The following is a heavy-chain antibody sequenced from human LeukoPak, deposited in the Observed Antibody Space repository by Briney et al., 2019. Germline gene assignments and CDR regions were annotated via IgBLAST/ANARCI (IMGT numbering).Heavy chain of an antibody. CDR1: GFTFSTSP. J-gene: IGHJ4*02. CDR2: ISNGGSYI. CDR3: ARDRDFDDSRVFDY. Sequence: PGGSLRLSCVASGFTFSTSPMNWVRQAPGKGLEWVSSISNGGSYIYYADSVKGRFTISRHNAENSLYLQLSSLRVEDTAVYYCARDRDFDDSRVFDYWGQGTLVTVSS. D-gene: IGHD4-17*01. V-gene: IGHV3-21*01.